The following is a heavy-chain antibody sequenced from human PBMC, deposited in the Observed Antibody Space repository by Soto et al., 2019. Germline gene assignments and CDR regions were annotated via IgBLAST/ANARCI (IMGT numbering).Heavy chain of an antibody. J-gene: IGHJ2*01. CDR2: IRTLNGKT. CDR1: GNTFTNHG. CDR3: ARDSDREGYINCFFNL. V-gene: IGHV1-18*01. Sequence: QVQLVQSAAAVKKPGASVKVSCKASGNTFTNHGITWVRQAPGQGLEWMGWIRTLNGKTNYAQEFQGRLTMTTDTTTNTVYIEQTSLMTDDTAVYYCARDSDREGYINCFFNLWGRGTLVTVSS. D-gene: IGHD5-12*01.